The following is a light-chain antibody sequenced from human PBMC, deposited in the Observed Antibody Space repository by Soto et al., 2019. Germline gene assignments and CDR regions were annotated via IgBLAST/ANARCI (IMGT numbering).Light chain of an antibody. V-gene: IGKV3-20*01. Sequence: IVLTQSPGTLSLSQGERATLSCRASQSVSSSYLAWYQQKPGQAPRLLIYGASSRATGIPDRFSGSGSGTEFTLTISSLQSEDFAVYYCQQYGDLPWTFGQRTNVDI. CDR1: QSVSSSY. CDR3: QQYGDLPWT. CDR2: GAS. J-gene: IGKJ1*01.